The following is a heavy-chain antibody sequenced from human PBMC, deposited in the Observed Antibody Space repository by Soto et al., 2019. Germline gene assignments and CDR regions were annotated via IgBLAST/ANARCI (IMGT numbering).Heavy chain of an antibody. V-gene: IGHV1-18*01. CDR1: GYTFTSYG. Sequence: VQLVQSGAEVKKPGASVKVSCKASGYTFTSYGISWGRQAPGQGLEWMGWISAYNGNTNYAQKLQGRVTMTQGTSTITAYMALRSVRSDDTAVYYCARDGRDYYDVSYYCGMDVWGQGTTVTVSS. D-gene: IGHD3-22*01. J-gene: IGHJ6*02. CDR3: ARDGRDYYDVSYYCGMDV. CDR2: ISAYNGNT.